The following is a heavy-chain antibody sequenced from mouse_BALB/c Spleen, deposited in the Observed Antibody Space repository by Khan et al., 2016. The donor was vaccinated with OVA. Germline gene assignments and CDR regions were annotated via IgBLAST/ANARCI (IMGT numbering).Heavy chain of an antibody. Sequence: VQLVESGAELMKPGASVKIPCKATGYTFSNNWIEWVKQRPGHGLEWIGEILPGNGSINYNEKFKDKATFTADTSSNIAYMQLSSLTSEDSAVYYRARYGNYWYFDVWGAGTTVTVSS. CDR3: ARYGNYWYFDV. V-gene: IGHV1-9*01. CDR2: ILPGNGSI. J-gene: IGHJ1*01. CDR1: GYTFSNNW. D-gene: IGHD2-1*01.